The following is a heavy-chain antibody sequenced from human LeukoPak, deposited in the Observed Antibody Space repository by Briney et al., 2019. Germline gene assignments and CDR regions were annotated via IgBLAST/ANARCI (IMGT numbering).Heavy chain of an antibody. D-gene: IGHD3-3*01. CDR1: GGSISIYY. CDR2: IYSSGST. J-gene: IGHJ4*02. Sequence: SPTLSLTCTLSGGSISIYYWSWIRHPPGKGLEWMGYIYSSGSTNYNPSLKSRVTISVDTSKKQFSPKLRCVTAADTAVYYCARGTYYDFRYWGQGTLVTVSS. CDR3: ARGTYYDFRY. V-gene: IGHV4-59*07.